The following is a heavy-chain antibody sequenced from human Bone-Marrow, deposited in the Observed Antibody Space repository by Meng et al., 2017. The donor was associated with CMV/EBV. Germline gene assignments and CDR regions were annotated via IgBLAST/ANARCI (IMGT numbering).Heavy chain of an antibody. Sequence: ASVKVSCKASGYTFTGHYMHWVRQAPGQGLEWMGWINPNSGGTNYAQKFQGRVTMTRDTSISTAYMELSRLRSDDTAVYYCARISTGTRGRAEYFQHWGQGTLVTVSS. J-gene: IGHJ1*01. CDR2: INPNSGGT. D-gene: IGHD1-7*01. CDR1: GYTFTGHY. V-gene: IGHV1-2*02. CDR3: ARISTGTRGRAEYFQH.